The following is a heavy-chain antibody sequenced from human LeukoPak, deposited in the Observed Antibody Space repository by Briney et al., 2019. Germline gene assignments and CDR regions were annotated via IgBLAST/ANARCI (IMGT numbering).Heavy chain of an antibody. CDR2: IRSKAYGGTT. CDR1: GFTFGDYA. D-gene: IGHD2-2*01. Sequence: GGSLRLSCTASGFTFGDYAMSWVRQAPGKGLEWVGFIRSKAYGGTTEYAASVKGRFTISRDDSKSIAYLQMNSLKTEDTAVYYCTRDLDRCSSTSCPDGDIWGQGTMVTVSS. V-gene: IGHV3-49*04. J-gene: IGHJ3*02. CDR3: TRDLDRCSSTSCPDGDI.